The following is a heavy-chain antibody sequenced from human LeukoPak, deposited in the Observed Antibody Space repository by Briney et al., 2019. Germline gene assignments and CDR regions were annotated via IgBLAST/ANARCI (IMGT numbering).Heavy chain of an antibody. D-gene: IGHD3-16*01. V-gene: IGHV4-59*01. CDR3: ARDLMDGGGSDY. CDR2: IYYSGST. J-gene: IGHJ4*02. Sequence: PSETLSLTCTVSGGSISSYYWSWIRQPPGKGLEWIGYIYYSGSTNYNPSLKSRVTISVDTSKNQFSLKLSSVTAADTAVYYCARDLMDGGGSDYWGQGTLVTVSS. CDR1: GGSISSYY.